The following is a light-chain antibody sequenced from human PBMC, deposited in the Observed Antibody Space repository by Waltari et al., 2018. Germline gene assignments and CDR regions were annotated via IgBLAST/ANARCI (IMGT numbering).Light chain of an antibody. Sequence: DIVMTQSPDPLAVSLGERATIDCQSSQSVLYSSNNNNYLAWYQQKPGQPPKLLIYWASTRESGVPDRFSGSGSGTDFTLTIFSLQAEDVAVYYCQQYYSAPYAFGQGTKLEIK. V-gene: IGKV4-1*01. CDR2: WAS. J-gene: IGKJ2*01. CDR3: QQYYSAPYA. CDR1: QSVLYSSNNNNY.